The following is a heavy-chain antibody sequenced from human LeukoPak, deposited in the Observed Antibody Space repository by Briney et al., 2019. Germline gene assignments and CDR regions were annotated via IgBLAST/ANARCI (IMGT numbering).Heavy chain of an antibody. CDR1: GFTFSSYA. D-gene: IGHD6-19*01. Sequence: GGSLRLSCAASGFTFSSYAMGWVRQAPRKGLEWVSAISGSGGSTYYADSVKGRFTISRDNSKNTLYLQMNSLRAEDTAVYYCAKDHPRIAVADDAFDIWGQGTMVTVSS. CDR2: ISGSGGST. CDR3: AKDHPRIAVADDAFDI. J-gene: IGHJ3*02. V-gene: IGHV3-23*01.